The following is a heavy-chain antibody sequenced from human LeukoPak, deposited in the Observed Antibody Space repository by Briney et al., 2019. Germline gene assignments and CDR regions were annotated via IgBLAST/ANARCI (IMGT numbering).Heavy chain of an antibody. J-gene: IGHJ4*02. Sequence: PGGPLRLSFSASGFRFSDYDMNWTRKAPGKGREGVSYIRSDGSTIYDAASVRGRFSTSRNNAAQSLFLQMNSLRVDDTAVYYCAREGRGYYGDFDFWGQGTLVTVSS. CDR3: AREGRGYYGDFDF. V-gene: IGHV3-11*01. CDR2: IRSDGSTI. CDR1: GFRFSDYD. D-gene: IGHD3-22*01.